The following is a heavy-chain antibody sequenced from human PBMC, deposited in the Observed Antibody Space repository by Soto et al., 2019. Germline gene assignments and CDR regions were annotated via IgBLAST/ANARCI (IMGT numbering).Heavy chain of an antibody. CDR1: GGSISSGGYY. CDR3: ARKGYYDSSGSQGYWFDP. Sequence: SETLSLTCTVSGGSISSGGYYWSWIRQHPGKGLEWIGYIYYSGSTYYNPSLKSRVTISVDTSKNQFSLKLSSVTAADTAVYYCARKGYYDSSGSQGYWFDPWGQGTLVTVSS. D-gene: IGHD3-22*01. V-gene: IGHV4-31*03. J-gene: IGHJ5*02. CDR2: IYYSGST.